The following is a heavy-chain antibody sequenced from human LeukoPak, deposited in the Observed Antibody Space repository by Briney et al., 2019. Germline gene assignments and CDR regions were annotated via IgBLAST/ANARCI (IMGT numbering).Heavy chain of an antibody. D-gene: IGHD3-9*01. V-gene: IGHV1-18*04. CDR1: GYTFTGYY. CDR3: ARVDLLTGYYFFDY. Sequence: ASVKVSCKASGYTFTGYYMHLVRQAPGQGLEWVGWIRGDNGNTNYAQKFQGRVTMTTETSTSTAYMELGSLGSDETAVYYCARVDLLTGYYFFDYWGQGTLVTVSS. CDR2: IRGDNGNT. J-gene: IGHJ4*02.